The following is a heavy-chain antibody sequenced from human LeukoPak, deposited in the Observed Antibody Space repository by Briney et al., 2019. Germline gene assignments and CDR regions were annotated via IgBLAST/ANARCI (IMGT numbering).Heavy chain of an antibody. CDR3: ARAGATYYYGSGNWFDP. J-gene: IGHJ5*02. D-gene: IGHD3-10*01. CDR2: IYYSGST. V-gene: IGHV4-30-4*01. Sequence: SETLSLTCTVSGGSISSGDYYWSWIRQPPGKGLEWIGYIYYSGSTYYNPSLKSRVTISVDTSKNQFPLKLSSVTAADTAVYYCARAGATYYYGSGNWFDPWGQGTLVTVSS. CDR1: GGSISSGDYY.